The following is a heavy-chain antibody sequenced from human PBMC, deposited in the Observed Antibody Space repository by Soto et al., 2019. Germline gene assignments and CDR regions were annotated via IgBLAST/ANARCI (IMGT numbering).Heavy chain of an antibody. CDR1: GFTFSSYA. CDR2: ISYDGSNK. J-gene: IGHJ6*02. Sequence: VQLVESGGGLVKPGGSLRLSCAASGFTFSSYALHWVRQAPGKGLEWVAVISYDGSNKYYADSVKGRFTISRDNSKNAQNLQMDRLGAEDAAVYYCARGQVGCSSTSCYVYYYYGLAVGGQGTTVTVSS. D-gene: IGHD2-2*01. CDR3: ARGQVGCSSTSCYVYYYYGLAV. V-gene: IGHV3-30-3*01.